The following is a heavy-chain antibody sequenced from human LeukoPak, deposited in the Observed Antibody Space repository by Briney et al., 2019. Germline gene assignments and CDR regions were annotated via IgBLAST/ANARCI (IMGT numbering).Heavy chain of an antibody. CDR3: ARLHYDFWSGYYMGRFDY. CDR2: IYYSGST. D-gene: IGHD3-3*01. Sequence: PSETLSLTCTVSGGSISSSSYYWGWIRQPPGKGLEWIGSIYYSGSTYYNPSLKSRVTMSVDTSKNQFSLKLSSVTAADTAVYYCARLHYDFWSGYYMGRFDYWGREPWSPSPQ. V-gene: IGHV4-39*01. J-gene: IGHJ4*02. CDR1: GGSISSSSYY.